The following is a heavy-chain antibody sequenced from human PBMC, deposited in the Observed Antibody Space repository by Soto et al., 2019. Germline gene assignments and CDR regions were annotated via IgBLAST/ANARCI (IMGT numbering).Heavy chain of an antibody. D-gene: IGHD2-15*01. CDR3: ARSIGSSCYSSFDH. CDR1: GFTFDDFA. CDR2: ISWTGGTI. V-gene: IGHV3-9*01. J-gene: IGHJ4*02. Sequence: EVQLVESGGGLVQPGRSLRLSCATSGFTFDDFAIHWVRQAPGKGLEWVSGISWTGGTIGYGDSVRGRFTISRDNARNSLYLQMTSLRVEDTALYYCARSIGSSCYSSFDHFGQGTLVTVSS.